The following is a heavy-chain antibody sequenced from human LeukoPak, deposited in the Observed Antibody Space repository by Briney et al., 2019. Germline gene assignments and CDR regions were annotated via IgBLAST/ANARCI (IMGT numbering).Heavy chain of an antibody. Sequence: GGSLRLSCAASGFTFRTYAMSWVRQAPGKGREWVSAISGSGGSTYYTDSVKGRFTISRDNSKNTLYLQMNSLRVEDTAVYYCAKSRLYGSGSSSSDYWGQGTLVTVSS. CDR1: GFTFRTYA. D-gene: IGHD3-10*01. CDR2: ISGSGGST. V-gene: IGHV3-23*01. CDR3: AKSRLYGSGSSSSDY. J-gene: IGHJ4*02.